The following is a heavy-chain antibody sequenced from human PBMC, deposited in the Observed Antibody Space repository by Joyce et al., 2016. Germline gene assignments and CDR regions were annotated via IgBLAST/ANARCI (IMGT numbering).Heavy chain of an antibody. CDR3: ARDAAAAHMSLPDYYYGMDV. CDR1: GGSVSSSSYY. J-gene: IGHJ6*02. Sequence: QVQLQESGPGLVKSSETLSLTCTVSGGSVSSSSYYWWWIRQPPGKGLEWIGNIYYSGSTKYNPAHKSRVTIAVDTSKNQFSLKLSSVTAADTAVYYCARDAAAAHMSLPDYYYGMDVWGQGTTVTVSS. V-gene: IGHV4-61*01. CDR2: IYYSGST. D-gene: IGHD2-2*01.